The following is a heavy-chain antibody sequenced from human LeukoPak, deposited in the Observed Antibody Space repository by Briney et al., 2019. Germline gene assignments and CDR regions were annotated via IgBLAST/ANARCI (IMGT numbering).Heavy chain of an antibody. CDR2: IYTSGST. CDR3: ARDSPYSSSWYGWFDP. Sequence: SETLSLTCTVSGGSISSYYWSWIRQPAGKGLEWIGRIYTSGSTNYNPSLESRVTMSVDTSKNQFSMKLSSVTAADTAVYYCARDSPYSSSWYGWFDPWGQGTLVTVSS. V-gene: IGHV4-4*07. CDR1: GGSISSYY. D-gene: IGHD6-13*01. J-gene: IGHJ5*02.